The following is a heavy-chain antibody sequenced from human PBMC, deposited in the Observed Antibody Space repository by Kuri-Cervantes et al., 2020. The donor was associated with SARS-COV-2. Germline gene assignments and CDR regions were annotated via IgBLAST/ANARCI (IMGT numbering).Heavy chain of an antibody. Sequence: GESLKISCAASGFTFSSYWMNWVRQAPGKGLEWVSSISSSSSYIYYADSVKGRFTISRDNAKNSLYLQMNSLRAEDTAVYYCAKGGDLVEWLSRPNDAFDIWGQGTMVTVSS. CDR3: AKGGDLVEWLSRPNDAFDI. CDR2: ISSSSSYI. J-gene: IGHJ3*02. CDR1: GFTFSSYW. D-gene: IGHD3-3*01. V-gene: IGHV3-21*01.